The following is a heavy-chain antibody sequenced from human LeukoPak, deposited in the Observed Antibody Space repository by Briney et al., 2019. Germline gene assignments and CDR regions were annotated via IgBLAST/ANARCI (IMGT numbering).Heavy chain of an antibody. V-gene: IGHV3-7*03. CDR1: GFTFSSYW. J-gene: IGHJ4*02. Sequence: GGSLRLSCAASGFTFSSYWMSWVRQAPGKGLEWVAKIKEDGSEKYYVDSVKGRFTISRDNAKNSLYLQMNSLRAEDMALYYCAKEAQVAGTISGSGFDYWGQGTLVTVSS. CDR2: IKEDGSEK. D-gene: IGHD6-19*01. CDR3: AKEAQVAGTISGSGFDY.